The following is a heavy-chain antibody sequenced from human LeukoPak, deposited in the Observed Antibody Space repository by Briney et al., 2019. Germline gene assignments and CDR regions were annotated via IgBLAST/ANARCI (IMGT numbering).Heavy chain of an antibody. V-gene: IGHV4-59*01. D-gene: IGHD3-10*01. CDR1: GGSISSYY. CDR3: ARVPKGSGYFDS. CDR2: FYYSGST. J-gene: IGHJ4*02. Sequence: SETLSLTCTVSGGSISSYYWSWIRQPPGKGLEWIGYFYYSGSTTYNASLESRVTISVDTSKNQFSLNLGSVTAANTAVYYCARVPKGSGYFDSWGQGTLLTVSS.